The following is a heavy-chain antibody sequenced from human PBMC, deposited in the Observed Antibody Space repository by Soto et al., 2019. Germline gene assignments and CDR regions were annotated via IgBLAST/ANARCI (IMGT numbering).Heavy chain of an antibody. V-gene: IGHV3-23*01. Sequence: HPGGSLRLSCAASGFTFSNYAMSWVRQAPGKGLEWVSAISGGGGNTYYADSVKGRFTLSRDNSKNTLYLQMNSLRAEDTAVYYCARAYYYDSSGYYYDYWGQGTLVTVSS. J-gene: IGHJ4*02. CDR2: ISGGGGNT. D-gene: IGHD3-22*01. CDR3: ARAYYYDSSGYYYDY. CDR1: GFTFSNYA.